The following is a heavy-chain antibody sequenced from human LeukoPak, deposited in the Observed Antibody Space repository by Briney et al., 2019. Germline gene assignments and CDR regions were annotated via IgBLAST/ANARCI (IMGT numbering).Heavy chain of an antibody. V-gene: IGHV3-53*01. CDR3: ARGGNGPFDY. Sequence: GGTLRLSCVASGFTVSNNYMSWVRQPPGKGLDWVSIIYSGGGTYYADSVKGRFTISRDSSKNTLYLQMNSLRAEDTAVYYCARGGNGPFDYWGQGTLVTVSS. D-gene: IGHD3-16*01. CDR2: IYSGGGT. CDR1: GFTVSNNY. J-gene: IGHJ4*02.